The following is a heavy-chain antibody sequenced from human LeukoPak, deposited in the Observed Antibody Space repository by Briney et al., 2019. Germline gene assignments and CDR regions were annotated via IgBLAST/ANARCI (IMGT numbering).Heavy chain of an antibody. CDR2: IYYSGST. D-gene: IGHD3-22*01. CDR3: ARDMNYYDSSGYYYWFDP. J-gene: IGHJ5*02. CDR1: GGSISSYY. Sequence: SETLSLPCTLCGGSISSYYWSWIRQPPGKGLEWIGYIYYSGSTNYNPSLKGRVTISVDTSKNQFSLKLSSVTAADTAVYYCARDMNYYDSSGYYYWFDPWGQGTLVTVS. V-gene: IGHV4-59*01.